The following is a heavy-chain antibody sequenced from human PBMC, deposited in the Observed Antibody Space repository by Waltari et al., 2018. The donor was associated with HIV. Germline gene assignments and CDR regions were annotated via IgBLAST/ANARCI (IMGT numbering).Heavy chain of an antibody. CDR1: GFTFSNYT. J-gene: IGHJ4*02. Sequence: EVQLVESGGGLVQPGGSLQLSCAASGFTFSNYTMNWVRQVPGKGLEWVSYISRSSSSIFYADSVKGRFTISRDNAKNSLYLQMNSLRVEDTAVYYCARDINGGWGYWGQGTLVTVAS. CDR2: ISRSSSSI. CDR3: ARDINGGWGY. D-gene: IGHD7-27*01. V-gene: IGHV3-48*01.